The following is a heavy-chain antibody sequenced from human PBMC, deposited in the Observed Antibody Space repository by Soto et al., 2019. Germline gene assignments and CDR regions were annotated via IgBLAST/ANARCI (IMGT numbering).Heavy chain of an antibody. CDR1: GFTFSDYY. CDR3: ARDRIVAMEPSFDY. V-gene: IGHV3-11*01. D-gene: IGHD5-12*01. CDR2: ISSSGSPI. Sequence: PWGSLRISFAASGFTFSDYYMSWIRQAPGKGLEWVSYISSSGSPIYYADSVKGRFTISRDNAKNSLYLQVNSLRAEDTAVYYCARDRIVAMEPSFDYWGQGTLVTVSS. J-gene: IGHJ4*02.